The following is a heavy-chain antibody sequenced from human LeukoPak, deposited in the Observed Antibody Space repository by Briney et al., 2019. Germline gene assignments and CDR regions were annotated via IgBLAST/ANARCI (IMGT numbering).Heavy chain of an antibody. V-gene: IGHV3-66*01. Sequence: RTAGSLRLSCADSGFTVSSNYMRWVPQAPGKGLEGCSVIYSGGSTHYADSVKGRITISRDNSQNTLYLQMNSLRAEDTAVYYCARDRLHYDRLTGYPADWGQGTLVTVSS. J-gene: IGHJ4*02. CDR2: IYSGGST. CDR3: ARDRLHYDRLTGYPAD. CDR1: GFTVSSNY. D-gene: IGHD3-9*01.